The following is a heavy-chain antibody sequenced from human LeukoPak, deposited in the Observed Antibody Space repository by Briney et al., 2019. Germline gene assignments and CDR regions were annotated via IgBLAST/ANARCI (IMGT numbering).Heavy chain of an antibody. D-gene: IGHD5-18*01. CDR2: INWSGVST. Sequence: PGGSLRLSCAASGFNFDDYAMSWVRQAPGKGLEWVSGINWSGVSTVYADSVKGRFTISRDNTKNSLFLQLNSLRAEDTAFYYCAKGKDTLNPYWYFDVWGRGTLVSVSS. CDR3: AKGKDTLNPYWYFDV. J-gene: IGHJ2*01. V-gene: IGHV3-20*04. CDR1: GFNFDDYA.